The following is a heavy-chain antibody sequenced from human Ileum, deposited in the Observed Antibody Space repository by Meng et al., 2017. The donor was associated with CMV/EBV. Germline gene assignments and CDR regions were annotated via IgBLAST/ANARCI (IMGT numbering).Heavy chain of an antibody. CDR2: ISSSSSYI. J-gene: IGHJ4*02. CDR3: AREGEAYCGGDCSS. V-gene: IGHV3-21*01. Sequence: GESLKISCAASGFTFSSYSMNWVRQAPGKGLEWVSSISSSSSYIYYADSVKGRFTISRYNAKNSLYLQMNSLRAEDTAVYYCAREGEAYCGGDCSSWGQGTLVTVSS. D-gene: IGHD2-21*01. CDR1: GFTFSSYS.